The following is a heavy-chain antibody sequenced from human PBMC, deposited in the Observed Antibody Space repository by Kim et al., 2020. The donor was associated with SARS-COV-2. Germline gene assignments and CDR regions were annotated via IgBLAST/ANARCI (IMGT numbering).Heavy chain of an antibody. V-gene: IGHV1-18*04. CDR2: ISAYNGNT. D-gene: IGHD3-16*01. Sequence: ASVKVSCKASGYTFTSYGISWVRQAPGQGLEWMGWISAYNGNTNYAQKLQGRVTMTTDTSTSTAYMELRSLRSDDTAVYYCARDPMITFGEVSLVWFDPWGQGTLVTVSS. CDR1: GYTFTSYG. J-gene: IGHJ5*02. CDR3: ARDPMITFGEVSLVWFDP.